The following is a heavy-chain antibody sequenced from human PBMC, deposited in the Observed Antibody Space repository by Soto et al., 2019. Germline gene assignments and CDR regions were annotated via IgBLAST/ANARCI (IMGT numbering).Heavy chain of an antibody. Sequence: ASVKVSCKASGYTFTSYYMHWVRQAPGQGLEWMGIINPSGGSTSYAQKFQGRVTMTRDTSTSTVYMELSSLRSEDTAVYYCATETHYDILTGQDLDAFDIWGQGTMVTVSS. D-gene: IGHD3-9*01. J-gene: IGHJ3*02. V-gene: IGHV1-46*03. CDR1: GYTFTSYY. CDR3: ATETHYDILTGQDLDAFDI. CDR2: INPSGGST.